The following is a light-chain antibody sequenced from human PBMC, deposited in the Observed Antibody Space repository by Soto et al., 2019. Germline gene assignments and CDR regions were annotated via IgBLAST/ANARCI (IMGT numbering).Light chain of an antibody. V-gene: IGKV1-5*01. CDR1: QSISRW. J-gene: IGKJ2*01. CDR2: DVS. CDR3: QQYNFYPYT. Sequence: DIQMTQSPSTLSASVGDRVTITCRASQSISRWLAWYHQKPGKAPKLLISDVSTLQSGVPSRFSGSGSGTELNLTISSLQPADFSTYYCQQYNFYPYTFGQGTKLEI.